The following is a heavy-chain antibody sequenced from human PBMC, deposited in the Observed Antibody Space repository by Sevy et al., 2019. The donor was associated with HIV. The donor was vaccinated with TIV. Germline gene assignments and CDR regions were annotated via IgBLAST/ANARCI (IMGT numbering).Heavy chain of an antibody. CDR2: ISYDGSNK. Sequence: GGSLRLSCAASGFTFSSYAMHWVRQAPGKGLEWVAVISYDGSNKYYADSVKGRFTISRDNSKNTLYLQMNSLRAEDTAVYYCARAGGGYCSGGNCPTRSVRRYYYYGMDVWGQGTTVTVSS. J-gene: IGHJ6*02. V-gene: IGHV3-30*04. CDR1: GFTFSSYA. CDR3: ARAGGGYCSGGNCPTRSVRRYYYYGMDV. D-gene: IGHD2-15*01.